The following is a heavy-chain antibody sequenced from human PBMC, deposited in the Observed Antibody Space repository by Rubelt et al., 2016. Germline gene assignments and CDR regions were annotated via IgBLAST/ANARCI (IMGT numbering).Heavy chain of an antibody. V-gene: IGHV4-34*01. CDR2: INHFGNT. J-gene: IGHJ3*02. CDR1: GGSFSDYY. CDR3: ARRYPYYGDSYDI. Sequence: QVQLQQSGAGQLKPSETLSLTCVVTGGSFSDYYWSWIRQPPGKGLEWIGEINHFGNTNYNPSIMSPVTISVDTPKNQFALRLSSVSAADTAVYYCARRYPYYGDSYDIWGQGTLVTVSS. D-gene: IGHD4-17*01.